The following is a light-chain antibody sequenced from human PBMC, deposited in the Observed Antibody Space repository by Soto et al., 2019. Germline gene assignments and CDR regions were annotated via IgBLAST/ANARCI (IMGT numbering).Light chain of an antibody. CDR2: AAS. Sequence: EVVLTQSPGTLSLSPGERATLSCRASQIVTINSLAWYQQKPGQPPRLLIYAASTRASAIPDRFSGSGSGTDFTFTISRLQPEDFALYYCQQYGDSPFTFGPGTRVDVK. J-gene: IGKJ3*01. CDR3: QQYGDSPFT. V-gene: IGKV3-20*01. CDR1: QIVTINS.